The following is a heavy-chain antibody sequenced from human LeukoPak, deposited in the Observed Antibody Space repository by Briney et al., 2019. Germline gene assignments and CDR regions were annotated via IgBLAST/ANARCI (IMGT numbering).Heavy chain of an antibody. CDR1: GGSISSYY. CDR3: ASRYCSGGSCFFDY. CDR2: IYNSGTT. D-gene: IGHD2-15*01. V-gene: IGHV4-59*08. J-gene: IGHJ4*02. Sequence: PSETLSLTCTVPGGSISSYYWSWIRQPPGKGLEWIGYIYNSGTTNYNPSLKSRVTMSVDTSKNQFSLKLSSVTAADTAIYHCASRYCSGGSCFFDYWGQGTLVIVSS.